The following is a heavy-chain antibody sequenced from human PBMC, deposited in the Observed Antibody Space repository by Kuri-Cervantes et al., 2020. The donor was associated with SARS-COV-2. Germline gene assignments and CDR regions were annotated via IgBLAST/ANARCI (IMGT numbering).Heavy chain of an antibody. CDR2: IYTSGST. V-gene: IGHV4-4*07. CDR1: GGSISSYY. CDR3: ARRKSNYYDSSGKSYAFDI. J-gene: IGHJ3*02. D-gene: IGHD3-22*01. Sequence: SETLSLTCTVSGGSISSYYWSWIRQPAGKGLEWIGRIYTSGSTNYNPSLKSRVTISVDTSKNQFTLKLSSATAADTAVYYCARRKSNYYDSSGKSYAFDIWGQGTMVTVSS.